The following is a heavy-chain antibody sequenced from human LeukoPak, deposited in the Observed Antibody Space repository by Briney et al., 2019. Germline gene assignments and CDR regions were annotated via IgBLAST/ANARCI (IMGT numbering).Heavy chain of an antibody. CDR2: IRQDGAEK. D-gene: IGHD3-22*01. CDR1: GFTFSNHW. Sequence: GGSLRLSCAASGFTFSNHWMSWVRQAPGKGLEWVANIRQDGAEKYYLDSVKGRFTISRDNAKNSVYLEMNSLRVEDTAVYFCARAPYFESSGPLWGQGTLVTVSS. J-gene: IGHJ4*02. V-gene: IGHV3-7*01. CDR3: ARAPYFESSGPL.